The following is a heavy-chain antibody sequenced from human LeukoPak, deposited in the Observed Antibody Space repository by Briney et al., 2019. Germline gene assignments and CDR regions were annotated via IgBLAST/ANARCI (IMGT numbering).Heavy chain of an antibody. D-gene: IGHD2-2*01. CDR1: GGSISSGGYY. J-gene: IGHJ4*02. CDR2: TYHSGST. Sequence: PSQTLSLTCTVSGGSISSGGYYWSWIRQPPGKGLEWIGYTYHSGSTYYNPSLKSRVTISVDRSKNQFSLKLSSVTAADTAVYYCAREMHGPAFDYWGQGTLVTVSS. CDR3: AREMHGPAFDY. V-gene: IGHV4-30-2*01.